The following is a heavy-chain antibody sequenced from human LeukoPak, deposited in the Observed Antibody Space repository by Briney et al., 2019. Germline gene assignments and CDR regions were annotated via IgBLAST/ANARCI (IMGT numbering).Heavy chain of an antibody. CDR2: ISYDGSSK. V-gene: IGHV3-30*04. J-gene: IGHJ4*02. CDR3: ARDQTPEYYYDSSGYEIDY. CDR1: GFTFSSYA. Sequence: GGSLRLSCAASGFTFSSYAIHWVRQAPGKGLEWVALISYDGSSKYYADSVKGRFTVSRDNSKNTLYLQMNSLRAEDTAVYYCARDQTPEYYYDSSGYEIDYWGQGTLVTVSS. D-gene: IGHD3-22*01.